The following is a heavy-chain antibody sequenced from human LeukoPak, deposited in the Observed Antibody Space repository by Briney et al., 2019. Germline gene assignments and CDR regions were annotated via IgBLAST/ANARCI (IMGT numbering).Heavy chain of an antibody. CDR3: ARDFRSGYNSNWFDP. J-gene: IGHJ5*02. D-gene: IGHD5-24*01. CDR2: INHSGST. Sequence: KPSETLSLTCAVYGGSFSGYYWSWIRQPPGKGLEWIGEINHSGSTNYNPSLKSRVTISVDTSKNQFSLKLSSVTAADTAVYYCARDFRSGYNSNWFDPWGQGTLVTVSS. V-gene: IGHV4-34*01. CDR1: GGSFSGYY.